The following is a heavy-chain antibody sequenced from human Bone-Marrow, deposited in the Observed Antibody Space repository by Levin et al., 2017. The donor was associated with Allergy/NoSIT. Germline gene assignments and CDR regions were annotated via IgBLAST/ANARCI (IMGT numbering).Heavy chain of an antibody. CDR3: AKILVASLDYYWDGMDV. D-gene: IGHD2-15*01. J-gene: IGHJ6*02. Sequence: GESLKISCAASGFTFSNYAMIWVRQAPGRGLEAISSISGSDGRTYYADSVKGRFTISRDNSKNTLYLQMNSLGAEDTAVYFCAKILVASLDYYWDGMDVWGQGTTVTVSS. V-gene: IGHV3-23*01. CDR1: GFTFSNYA. CDR2: ISGSDGRT.